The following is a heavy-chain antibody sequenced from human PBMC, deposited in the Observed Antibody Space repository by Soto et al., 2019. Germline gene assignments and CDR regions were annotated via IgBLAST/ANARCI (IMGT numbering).Heavy chain of an antibody. CDR1: GGSISGYY. CDR2: IYYSGST. CDR3: ARDKAGYYDFWSGYYMHWYFDL. J-gene: IGHJ2*01. D-gene: IGHD3-3*01. Sequence: SETLSLTCTVSGGSISGYYWSWIRQPPGKGLEWIGYIYYSGSTNYNPSHKSRVTISVDTYTNQFSLKLRTVSAADTAVYYCARDKAGYYDFWSGYYMHWYFDLWGRGTLVTVSS. V-gene: IGHV4-59*01.